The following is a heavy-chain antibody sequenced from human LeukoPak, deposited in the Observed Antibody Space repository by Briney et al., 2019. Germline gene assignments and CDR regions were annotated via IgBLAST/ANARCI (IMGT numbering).Heavy chain of an antibody. CDR2: IYSSGST. Sequence: SETLSLTCSVSGGSTSSGSSYWSWIRQPAWKGLEWIGRIYSSGSTDYNPSLRSRVTISVDMSKNQFSLKLSSVTAADTAVYYCARDAHSSGWTFFDYWGQGVLVTVSS. D-gene: IGHD6-19*01. CDR1: GGSTSSGSSY. J-gene: IGHJ4*02. V-gene: IGHV4-61*02. CDR3: ARDAHSSGWTFFDY.